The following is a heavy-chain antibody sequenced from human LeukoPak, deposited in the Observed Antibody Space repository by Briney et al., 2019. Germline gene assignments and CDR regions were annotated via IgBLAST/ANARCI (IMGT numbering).Heavy chain of an antibody. CDR1: GFTFKNYA. D-gene: IGHD3-22*01. Sequence: GGSLRLSCATSGFTFKNYAMNWVRQAPGKGLEWVSSISGDSSDIYYADSVMGRSTISRDNAKNSVYLQINSLRAEDTAIYYCARRGYSDSSGYYPGSKWFDPWGQGTLVTVSS. CDR2: ISGDSSDI. V-gene: IGHV3-21*01. J-gene: IGHJ5*02. CDR3: ARRGYSDSSGYYPGSKWFDP.